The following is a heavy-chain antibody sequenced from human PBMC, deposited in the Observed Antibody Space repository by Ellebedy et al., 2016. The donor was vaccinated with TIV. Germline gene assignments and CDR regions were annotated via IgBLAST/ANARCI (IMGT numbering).Heavy chain of an antibody. D-gene: IGHD3-22*01. CDR2: INNSGGGT. CDR1: GFTFSSYA. Sequence: PGGSLRLSCAASGFTFSSYAMSRVRQAPGKGLECVSTINNSGGGTFYADSVKGRFTVSRDNSKNTLYLQMNSLRAEDTAIYYYPRGSAYYNYWGQGTLVTVSS. J-gene: IGHJ4*02. V-gene: IGHV3-23*01. CDR3: PRGSAYYNY.